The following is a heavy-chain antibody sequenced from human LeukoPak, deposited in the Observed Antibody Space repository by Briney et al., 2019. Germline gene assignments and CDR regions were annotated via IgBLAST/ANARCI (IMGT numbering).Heavy chain of an antibody. D-gene: IGHD5-12*01. V-gene: IGHV3-48*03. CDR2: ISSSGSTI. J-gene: IGHJ4*02. Sequence: PGGSLRLSCAASGFTFSSYEMNWVRQAPGKGLEWVSYISSSGSTIYYADSVKGRFTISRDNAKNSLYLQMNSLRAEDTAVYYCAKDDSGYSGYDLAYWGQGTLVTVSS. CDR1: GFTFSSYE. CDR3: AKDDSGYSGYDLAY.